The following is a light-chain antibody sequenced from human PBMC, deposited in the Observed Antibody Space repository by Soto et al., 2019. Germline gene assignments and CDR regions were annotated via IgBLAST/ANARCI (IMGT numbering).Light chain of an antibody. V-gene: IGKV3-20*01. J-gene: IGKJ1*01. CDR3: QQFGRSSWT. CDR2: GAS. CDR1: QSVSSSD. Sequence: EIVLTQSPGTLSLSPGERATLSCRASQSVSSSDLAWYQQKPGQAPRLLIYGASSRATGIPDRFSGSGSGTDFTLTISTVEPEDCAVYYCQQFGRSSWTFGQGTKVEIK.